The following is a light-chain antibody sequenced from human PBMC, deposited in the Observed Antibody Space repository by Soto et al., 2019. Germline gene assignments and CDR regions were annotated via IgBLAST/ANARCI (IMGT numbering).Light chain of an antibody. CDR1: QSVLYSSNNKNY. CDR2: WAS. J-gene: IGKJ4*01. Sequence: DIVMTQSPDSLAVSLGERATINCKSSQSVLYSSNNKNYLAWYQQKPGQPPKLLIYWASARESGVPDGFSGSGSGTDFTLTISSLQAEDVAVYYCQQYYSTFLTFGGGTKVEIK. CDR3: QQYYSTFLT. V-gene: IGKV4-1*01.